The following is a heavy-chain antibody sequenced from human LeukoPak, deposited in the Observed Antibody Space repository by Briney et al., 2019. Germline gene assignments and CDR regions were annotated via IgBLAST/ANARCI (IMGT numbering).Heavy chain of an antibody. CDR3: IVFGDSNH. CDR1: GFTFSSYW. CDR2: INSDGSST. V-gene: IGHV3-74*01. D-gene: IGHD4-17*01. Sequence: GGSLRLSCAASGFTFSSYWMHWVRQAPGKGLVWVSRINSDGSSTSYADSVKGRFTISRDTSKNALYLQINSLRVEDTAVYYCIVFGDSNHWGQGTLVTVSS. J-gene: IGHJ5*02.